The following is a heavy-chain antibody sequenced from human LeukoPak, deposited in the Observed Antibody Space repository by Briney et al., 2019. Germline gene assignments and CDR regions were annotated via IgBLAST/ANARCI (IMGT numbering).Heavy chain of an antibody. CDR1: GFMLSSCA. CDR3: ARDVDTSSHSSQLDP. Sequence: GGSLRLSCAASGFMLSSCAMIWVRQAPGKGLEWVSAIGADGVTYYADSVRGRFTISRDSSKNTVYLQMNSLRDEDTAVYYCARDVDTSSHSSQLDPWGQGTLVTVSS. D-gene: IGHD5-18*01. CDR2: IGADGVT. V-gene: IGHV3-23*01. J-gene: IGHJ5*02.